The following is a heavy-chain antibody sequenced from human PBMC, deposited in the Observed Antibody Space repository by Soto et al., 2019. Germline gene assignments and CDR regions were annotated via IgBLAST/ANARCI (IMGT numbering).Heavy chain of an antibody. CDR2: INPKSGGT. D-gene: IGHD6-13*01. Sequence: QVQLVQSGAEVRKPGASVKVSCNVTGYTFSGHYLHWVRQAPGQGLEWMGWINPKSGGTNYAQKFQDRVTMTADTSVSAASIELTSLRYDDTAVFYCARGLYSSPAYCFDSWGQGTLVTVSS. CDR1: GYTFSGHY. J-gene: IGHJ4*02. CDR3: ARGLYSSPAYCFDS. V-gene: IGHV1-2*02.